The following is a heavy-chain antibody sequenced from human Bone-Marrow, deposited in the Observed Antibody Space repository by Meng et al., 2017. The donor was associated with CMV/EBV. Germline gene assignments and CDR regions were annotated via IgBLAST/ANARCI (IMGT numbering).Heavy chain of an antibody. D-gene: IGHD2-2*01. V-gene: IGHV6-1*01. J-gene: IGHJ4*02. CDR1: GDSVPSNSAA. Sequence: QPHLSGPGLVNPSQSLSLTCAISGDSVPSNSAAWNWIRQAPSRGLEWLGRTYYRSKWYNDYAVSVKSRITINPDTSKNQFSLQLNSVTPEDTAVYYCARVGSSTSCYECYFDYWGQGTLVTVSS. CDR2: TYYRSKWYN. CDR3: ARVGSSTSCYECYFDY.